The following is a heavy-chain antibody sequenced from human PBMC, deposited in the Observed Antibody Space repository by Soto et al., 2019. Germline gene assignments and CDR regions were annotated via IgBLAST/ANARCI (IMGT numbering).Heavy chain of an antibody. D-gene: IGHD6-6*01. CDR1: GFSLSTSGVG. J-gene: IGHJ4*02. Sequence: QITLQESGPTLVKPTQPLTLTCTFSGFSLSTSGVGVGWIRQPPGKALEWLALIYWNDDKRYSPSLKSRLTITKDPSKNQVVLTMTNMDPVDTATDYCAHRAEESSSSGYDYWGQGTLVTVS. CDR3: AHRAEESSSSGYDY. CDR2: IYWNDDK. V-gene: IGHV2-5*01.